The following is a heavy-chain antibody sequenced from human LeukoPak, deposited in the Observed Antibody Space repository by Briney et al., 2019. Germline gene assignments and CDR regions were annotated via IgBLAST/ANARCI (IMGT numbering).Heavy chain of an antibody. J-gene: IGHJ4*02. Sequence: GGSLRLSCAASGFTFSDYYMSWIRQAPGKALECVSYISSSSSYTNYADSVKGRFTISRDNAKNSLYLQMNSLRAEDTAVYYCAREPRSSNYYDSSGYSDYWGQGTLVTV. CDR1: GFTFSDYY. D-gene: IGHD3-22*01. V-gene: IGHV3-11*05. CDR2: ISSSSSYT. CDR3: AREPRSSNYYDSSGYSDY.